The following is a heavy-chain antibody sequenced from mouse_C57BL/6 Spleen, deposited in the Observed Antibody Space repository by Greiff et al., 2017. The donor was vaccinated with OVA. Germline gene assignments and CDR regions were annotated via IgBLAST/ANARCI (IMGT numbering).Heavy chain of an antibody. CDR2: INPNNGGT. CDR1: GYTFTDYY. Sequence: EVQLQQSGPELVKPGASVKISCKASGYTFTDYYMNWVKQSHGKSLEWIGDINPNNGGTSYNQKFKGKATLTVDKSSSTAYMELRSLTSEDSAVYYCARSGYYWFAYWGQGTLVTVSA. D-gene: IGHD2-3*01. CDR3: ARSGYYWFAY. V-gene: IGHV1-26*01. J-gene: IGHJ3*01.